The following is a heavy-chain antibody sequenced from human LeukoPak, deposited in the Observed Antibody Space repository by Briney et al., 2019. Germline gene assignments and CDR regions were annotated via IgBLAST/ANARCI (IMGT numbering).Heavy chain of an antibody. CDR1: GFTFSTYW. CDR2: TNNDGSST. CDR3: ARGTTMLRNALDI. D-gene: IGHD1-7*01. J-gene: IGHJ3*02. V-gene: IGHV3-74*01. Sequence: GGSLRLSCAASGFTFSTYWMHWVRQAPGKGLVWVSRTNNDGSSTSYADSVKGRFTISRDNAKNTLYLQMNSLRAEDTAVYYCARGTTMLRNALDIWGQGTMVTVSS.